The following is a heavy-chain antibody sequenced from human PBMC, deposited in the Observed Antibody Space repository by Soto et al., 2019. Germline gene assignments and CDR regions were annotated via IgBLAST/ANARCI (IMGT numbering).Heavy chain of an antibody. CDR3: ARADYGGKFDY. CDR1: GGSISSGGYS. D-gene: IGHD4-17*01. V-gene: IGHV4-30-2*01. J-gene: IGHJ4*02. Sequence: PSETLSLTCAVSGGSISSGGYSWSWIRQPPGKGLEWIGYIYHSGSTYYNPSLKSRVTISVDRSKNQFSLKLSSVTAADTAVYYCARADYGGKFDYWGQGTQVTVSS. CDR2: IYHSGST.